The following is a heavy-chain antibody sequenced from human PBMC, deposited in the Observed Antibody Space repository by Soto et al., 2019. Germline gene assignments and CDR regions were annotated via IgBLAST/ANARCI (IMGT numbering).Heavy chain of an antibody. CDR1: GFTFSSYA. J-gene: IGHJ3*02. D-gene: IGHD4-17*01. CDR3: AEDSPPPRDGDYVFAFDI. Sequence: EVQLLESGGGLVQPGGSLRLSCAASGFTFSSYAMSWVRQAPGKGLEWVSAISGSGGSTYYADSVKGRFTISRDNSKNKPELQKNSPGAEDRAGDYRAEDSPPPRDGDYVFAFDIWGQGTMVTVSS. CDR2: ISGSGGST. V-gene: IGHV3-23*01.